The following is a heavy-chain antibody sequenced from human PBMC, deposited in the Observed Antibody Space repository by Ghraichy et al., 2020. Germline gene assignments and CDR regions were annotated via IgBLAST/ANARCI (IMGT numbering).Heavy chain of an antibody. CDR2: ISGSGGST. V-gene: IGHV3-23*01. D-gene: IGHD3-9*01. CDR3: ALRYFDWLSFDY. J-gene: IGHJ4*02. Sequence: GESLNISCAASGFTFSSYAMSWVRQAPGEGLEGVSTISGSGGSTYYADSVKGRFTISRDNSKNTLYVQMNSLRAEDTAVYYCALRYFDWLSFDYWGQGTLVTVSS. CDR1: GFTFSSYA.